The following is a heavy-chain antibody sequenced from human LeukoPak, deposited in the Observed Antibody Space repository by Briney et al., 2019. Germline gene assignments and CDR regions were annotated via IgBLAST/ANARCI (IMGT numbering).Heavy chain of an antibody. CDR2: IGGSGADI. J-gene: IGHJ4*02. D-gene: IGHD3-10*01. CDR3: AKEIDAVGRPWFDY. V-gene: IGHV3-23*01. Sequence: GGSLRLSCAASGFTFTIYGMSWVRQAPGEGLEWVSGIGGSGADIYYSDSVKGRFTISRDNNNNTLYLQMSSLRAEDTAIYYCAKEIDAVGRPWFDYWGQGTLVTVSS. CDR1: GFTFTIYG.